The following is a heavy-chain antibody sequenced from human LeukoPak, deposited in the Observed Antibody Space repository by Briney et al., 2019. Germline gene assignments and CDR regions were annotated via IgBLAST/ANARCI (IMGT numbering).Heavy chain of an antibody. CDR3: ARDNPRWNPHAFDI. CDR2: ISSSSSYI. CDR1: GFTFSSYS. V-gene: IGHV3-21*01. Sequence: GGSLRLSCAASGFTFSSYSMNWVRQAPGKGLEWVSSISSSSSYIYYADSVKGRFTISRDNAKNSLYLQMNNLRAEDTAVYYCARDNPRWNPHAFDIWGQGTMVTVSS. J-gene: IGHJ3*02. D-gene: IGHD5-24*01.